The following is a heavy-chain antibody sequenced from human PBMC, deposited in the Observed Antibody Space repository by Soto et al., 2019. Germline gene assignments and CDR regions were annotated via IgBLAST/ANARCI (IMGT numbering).Heavy chain of an antibody. J-gene: IGHJ4*02. CDR3: ARASNDGGE. CDR2: IYYNGIT. Sequence: QVQLQESGPGLVKPSETLSLTCTVSGGSISSYYWSWIRQPPGKGLEWIGYIYYNGITNYNPSLKSRVTISVDTSKNQFSLKLSSVTAADTAVYYCARASNDGGEWGQGTLVTVSS. D-gene: IGHD2-15*01. CDR1: GGSISSYY. V-gene: IGHV4-59*01.